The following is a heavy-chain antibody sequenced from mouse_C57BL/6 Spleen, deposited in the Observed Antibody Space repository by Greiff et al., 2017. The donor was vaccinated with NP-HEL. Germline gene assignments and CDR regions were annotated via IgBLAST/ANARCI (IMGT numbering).Heavy chain of an antibody. V-gene: IGHV3-4*01. CDR2: ISSSGST. D-gene: IGHD1-1*01. Sequence: EVKLQESGPALVKPSQTVSLTCTVTGYSITNGNHWWNWIRQVSGSKLEWIGYISSSGSTDSNPSLKSRISITRDTSKNQLFLQLNSVTTEDIATYYCARAYYYGSRGYFDYWGQGTTLTVSS. CDR1: GYSITNGNHW. CDR3: ARAYYYGSRGYFDY. J-gene: IGHJ2*01.